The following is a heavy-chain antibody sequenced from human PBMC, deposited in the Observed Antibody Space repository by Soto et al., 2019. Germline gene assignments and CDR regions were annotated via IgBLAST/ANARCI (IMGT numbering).Heavy chain of an antibody. V-gene: IGHV3-48*01. CDR2: ISSSSSTI. Sequence: EVQLVESGGGLVQPGGSLRFSCAASGFTFSSYSMNWVRQAPGKGLEWVSYISSSSSTIYYADSVKGRFTISRDNAKNSLYLQMNSLRAEDTAVYYCAREYCSSTSCLNWFDPWGQGTLVTVSS. CDR1: GFTFSSYS. CDR3: AREYCSSTSCLNWFDP. D-gene: IGHD2-2*01. J-gene: IGHJ5*02.